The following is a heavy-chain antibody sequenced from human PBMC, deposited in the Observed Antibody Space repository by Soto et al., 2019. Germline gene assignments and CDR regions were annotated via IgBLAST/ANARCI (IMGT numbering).Heavy chain of an antibody. V-gene: IGHV4-34*01. J-gene: IGHJ6*02. Sequence: PETRRFTWAVYPGTFRRYYWRWIRQPPGKGMESIGEINHSGSTNYKPSLKSRVTISVDTSQNQFSRKLSSVTAADTAVYYCARGSPPPRGVMTSSDHYSHYAMDVWGQAPTVT. CDR3: ARGSPPPRGVMTSSDHYSHYAMDV. D-gene: IGHD3-10*01. CDR1: PGTFRRYY. CDR2: INHSGST.